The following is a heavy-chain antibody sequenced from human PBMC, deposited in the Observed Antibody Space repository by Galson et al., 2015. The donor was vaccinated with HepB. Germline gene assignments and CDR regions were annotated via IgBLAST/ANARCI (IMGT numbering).Heavy chain of an antibody. Sequence: QSGAEVKKPGESLKISCKASGYNFNTFWIGWVRQMPGKGLEWMGIIYPHDSDTRNNPAFQGHVTLSADKSINTAYLQWTSLKASDTAMYYCARQGSQLWLQDDSFEIWGQGTMVSVSS. CDR2: IYPHDSDT. CDR3: ARQGSQLWLQDDSFEI. V-gene: IGHV5-51*01. CDR1: GYNFNTFW. J-gene: IGHJ3*02. D-gene: IGHD3-10*01.